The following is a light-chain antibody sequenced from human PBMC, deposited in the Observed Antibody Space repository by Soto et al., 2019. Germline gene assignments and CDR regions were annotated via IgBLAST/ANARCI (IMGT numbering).Light chain of an antibody. CDR3: SSYAGSKMGV. V-gene: IGLV2-8*01. CDR1: NNDVGGYKF. Sequence: QSALTQPPSASGSPGQSVTISCTGTNNDVGGYKFVSWYQQHPGKAPKLIIYEVSQRPSGVPDRFSASKSGNTASLTVSGLQAEDEADYYCSSYAGSKMGVFGTGTKLTVL. J-gene: IGLJ1*01. CDR2: EVS.